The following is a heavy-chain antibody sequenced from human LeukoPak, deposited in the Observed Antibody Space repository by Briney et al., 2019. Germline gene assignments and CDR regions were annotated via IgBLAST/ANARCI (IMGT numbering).Heavy chain of an antibody. CDR3: ARDQGYYYDSSGYYDY. CDR1: GFTFSSYS. Sequence: GGSLRLSRAASGFTFSSYSKNWVRQAPGKGLEWVSSISSSSSYIYYADSVKGRFTISRDNAKNSLYLQMNSLRAEDTAVYYCARDQGYYYDSSGYYDYWGQGTLVTVSS. V-gene: IGHV3-21*01. D-gene: IGHD3-22*01. J-gene: IGHJ4*02. CDR2: ISSSSSYI.